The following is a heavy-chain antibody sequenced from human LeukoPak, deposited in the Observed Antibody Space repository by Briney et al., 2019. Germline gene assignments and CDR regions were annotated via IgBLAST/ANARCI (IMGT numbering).Heavy chain of an antibody. J-gene: IGHJ4*02. V-gene: IGHV1-69*01. Sequence: SVKVYSKASAGTFSSYAISWVRQATGQGLEWMGGIIPIFGTANYAQKFQGRVTITADESTSTAYMELSSLRSEDTAVYYCARENYYDRSGTFDYWGQGTLVTVSS. CDR3: ARENYYDRSGTFDY. D-gene: IGHD3-22*01. CDR2: IIPIFGTA. CDR1: AGTFSSYA.